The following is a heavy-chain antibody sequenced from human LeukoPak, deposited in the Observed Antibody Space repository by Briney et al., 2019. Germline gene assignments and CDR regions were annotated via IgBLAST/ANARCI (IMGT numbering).Heavy chain of an antibody. D-gene: IGHD6-6*01. J-gene: IGHJ6*03. Sequence: SETLSLTCTVSGGSISSGDYYWSWIRQPPGKGLEWIGYIYYSGSTNYNPSLKSRVTISVDTSKNQFSLKLSSVTAADTAVYYCARAPPSSQRYYYYYYMDVWGKGTTVTVSS. CDR1: GGSISSGDYY. CDR2: IYYSGST. V-gene: IGHV4-61*08. CDR3: ARAPPSSQRYYYYYYMDV.